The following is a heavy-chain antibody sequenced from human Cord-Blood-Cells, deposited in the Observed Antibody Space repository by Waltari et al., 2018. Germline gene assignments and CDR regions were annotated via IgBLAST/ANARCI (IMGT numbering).Heavy chain of an antibody. CDR1: GGSFSGYY. D-gene: IGHD3-10*01. Sequence: QVQLQQWGAGLLKPSETLSLTCAVYGGSFSGYYWSWIRQPPGKGLEWIGEINHSGSTNYNRSLKSRVTISVDTSKNQFSLKLSSVTAADTAVYYCARGLGFGELFFDYWGQGTLVTVSS. CDR3: ARGLGFGELFFDY. V-gene: IGHV4-34*01. CDR2: INHSGST. J-gene: IGHJ4*02.